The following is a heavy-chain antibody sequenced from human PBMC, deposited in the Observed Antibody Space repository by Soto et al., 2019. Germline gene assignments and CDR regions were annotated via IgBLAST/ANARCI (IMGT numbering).Heavy chain of an antibody. V-gene: IGHV1-58*02. CDR3: AADHSYGYNWFDP. Sequence: SVKVSCKASDYTFTSYDISWVRQARGQRLEWIGWIVVGSGNTNYAQKFQERVTITRDMSTSTAYMELSSLRSEDTAVYYCAADHSYGYNWFDPWGQGTLVTVSS. CDR2: IVVGSGNT. D-gene: IGHD5-18*01. CDR1: DYTFTSYD. J-gene: IGHJ5*02.